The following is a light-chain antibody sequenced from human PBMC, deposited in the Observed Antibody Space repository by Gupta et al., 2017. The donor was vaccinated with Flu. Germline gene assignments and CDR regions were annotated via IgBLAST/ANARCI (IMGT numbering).Light chain of an antibody. CDR2: SAS. Sequence: DIQMTQSPSSLSASVGDRVTITCRASETIRTYLNWYHEKPGKAPYVLVYSASNLQNGVPSRFSGGGSGTDFTLTISRLQPEDFGTYYCQQSYRGPFTFGHGTKVNFK. J-gene: IGKJ3*01. CDR1: ETIRTY. CDR3: QQSYRGPFT. V-gene: IGKV1-39*01.